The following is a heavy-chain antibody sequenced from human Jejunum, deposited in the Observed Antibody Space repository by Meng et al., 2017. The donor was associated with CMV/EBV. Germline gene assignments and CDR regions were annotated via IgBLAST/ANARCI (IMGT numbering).Heavy chain of an antibody. D-gene: IGHD5-24*01. Sequence: CKASGYTFTSYPLHSARQAPGQGLEWMGWINPHTRTPTYAQGFTGRFVFSLDTSVDTAYVQISGLQPEDTAVYYCARYGLQSGFFDYWGQGTLVTVSS. CDR2: INPHTRTP. V-gene: IGHV7-4-1*02. CDR1: GYTFTSYP. J-gene: IGHJ4*02. CDR3: ARYGLQSGFFDY.